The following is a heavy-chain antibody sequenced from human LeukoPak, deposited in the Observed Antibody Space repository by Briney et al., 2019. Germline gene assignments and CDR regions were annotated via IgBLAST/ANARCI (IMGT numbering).Heavy chain of an antibody. CDR1: GFTFSAPY. V-gene: IGHV3-72*01. J-gene: IGHJ3*01. D-gene: IGHD5-24*01. CDR3: TRVLHGDAFDL. Sequence: GGSLRLSCAASGFTFSAPYMDWVRQAPGKGLEWVGRSRNKPNGYTTDYAASVKGRFSISRDDSKNSLYLQMNSLKIEDTAVYYCTRVLHGDAFDLWGQGTMVTVSS. CDR2: SRNKPNGYTT.